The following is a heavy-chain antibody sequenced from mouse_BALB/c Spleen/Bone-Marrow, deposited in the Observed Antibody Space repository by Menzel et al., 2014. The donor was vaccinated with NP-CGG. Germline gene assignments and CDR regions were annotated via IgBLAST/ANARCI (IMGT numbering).Heavy chain of an antibody. CDR3: ARGITTGYLDR. CDR1: GYAFTNYL. Sequence: QVQLQQSGVVLVRPGTSVNVSCKASGYAFTNYLIEWVKQRPGQGLEWIGVINPGSGGTNYNEKFKGKATLTADKSSSTAYMQLSSLTSDDSAVYFRARGITTGYLDRWGQDTALEVS. V-gene: IGHV1-54*01. D-gene: IGHD1-1*01. J-gene: IGHJ2*01. CDR2: INPGSGGT.